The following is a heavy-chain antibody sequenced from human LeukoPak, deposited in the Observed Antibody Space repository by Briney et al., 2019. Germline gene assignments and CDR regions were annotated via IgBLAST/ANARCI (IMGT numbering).Heavy chain of an antibody. J-gene: IGHJ6*03. CDR1: RFTFSSYA. V-gene: IGHV3-30*01. Sequence: PGGSLRLSCAASRFTFSSYAMHWVRQAPGKGLEWVAVISYDGSNKYYADSVKGRFTISRDNSKNTLYLQMNSLKAEDTAVYYCARGSTAGGYCYYYDMDVWGKGTTVTVSS. CDR2: ISYDGSNK. D-gene: IGHD1-1*01. CDR3: ARGSTAGGYCYYYDMDV.